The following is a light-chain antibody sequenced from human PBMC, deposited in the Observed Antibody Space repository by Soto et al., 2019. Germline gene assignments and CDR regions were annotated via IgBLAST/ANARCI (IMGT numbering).Light chain of an antibody. J-gene: IGLJ1*01. V-gene: IGLV2-23*01. CDR2: DAN. CDR3: CSYAGSGTSV. Sequence: QSVLTQPASVSGSPGQSITISCTGTSSDVGSYNLVSWYQQHPGKAPKLMIYDANKRPSGVSNRFSGSKSGNTASLTISGLHAEDEADYYCCSYAGSGTSVFGTGTKVTVL. CDR1: SSDVGSYNL.